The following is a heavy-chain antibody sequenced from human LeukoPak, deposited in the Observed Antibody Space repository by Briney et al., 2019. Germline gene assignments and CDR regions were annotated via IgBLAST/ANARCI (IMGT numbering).Heavy chain of an antibody. CDR1: GFTFSSYW. CDR3: ARASGGSYLIHYDY. V-gene: IGHV3-74*01. J-gene: IGHJ4*02. D-gene: IGHD1-26*01. Sequence: GGSLRLSCAASGFTFSSYWMHWVRQAPGKGLVWVSRINSDGSSTSYADSVKGRFTISRDNAKNTLYLQMNSLRAEDTAVYYCARASGGSYLIHYDYWGQGTLVTVSS. CDR2: INSDGSST.